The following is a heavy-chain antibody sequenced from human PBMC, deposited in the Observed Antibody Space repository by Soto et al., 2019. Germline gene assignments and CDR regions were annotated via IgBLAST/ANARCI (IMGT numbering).Heavy chain of an antibody. CDR2: VSAYNGNT. CDR3: ARRVVTGKPNWFDP. Sequence: RASVKVSCKASGCTFTSYGISWVRQAPGQGLEWMGWVSAYNGNTNYAQKLQGRVTMTTDTSTSTAYMELRSLRSDDTAVYYCARRVVTGKPNWFDPWGQGTLVTVSS. V-gene: IGHV1-18*01. D-gene: IGHD3-3*01. J-gene: IGHJ5*02. CDR1: GCTFTSYG.